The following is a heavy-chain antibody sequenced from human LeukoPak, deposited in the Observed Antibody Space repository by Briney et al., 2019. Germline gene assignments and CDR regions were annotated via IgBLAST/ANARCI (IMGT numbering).Heavy chain of an antibody. V-gene: IGHV4-39*01. D-gene: IGHD6-13*01. CDR1: GGSISSSSYY. Sequence: SETLSLTCTVSGGSISSSSYYWGWIRQPPGKGLEWIGSIYYSGSTYYNPSLKSRVTISVDTSKNQFSLKLSSVTAADTAVYYCARHVGIAAAGQGWFDPWGQGTLVTVSS. CDR2: IYYSGST. CDR3: ARHVGIAAAGQGWFDP. J-gene: IGHJ5*02.